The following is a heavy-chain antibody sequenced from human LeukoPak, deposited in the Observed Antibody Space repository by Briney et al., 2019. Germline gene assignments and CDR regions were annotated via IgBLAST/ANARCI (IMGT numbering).Heavy chain of an antibody. CDR3: ARGEDLRYCSGGSCYYYYYMDV. CDR2: IYTSGST. J-gene: IGHJ6*03. CDR1: GGSISSYY. V-gene: IGHV4-4*07. Sequence: SETLSLTCTVSGGSISSYYWSWIRQPAGKGLEWIGRIYTSGSTNYNPSLKSRVTMSVDTSKNQFSLKLSSVTAADTAVYYCARGEDLRYCSGGSCYYYYYMDVWGKGTTVTISS. D-gene: IGHD2-15*01.